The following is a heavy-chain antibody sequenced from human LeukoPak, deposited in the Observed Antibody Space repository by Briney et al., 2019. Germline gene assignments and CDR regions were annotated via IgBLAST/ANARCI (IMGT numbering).Heavy chain of an antibody. J-gene: IGHJ4*02. CDR1: GGSISSYY. D-gene: IGHD2-15*01. V-gene: IGHV4-59*01. Sequence: SETLSLTCTVSGGSISSYYWSWIRQPPGKGLEWIGYIYYSGSTNYNPSLKSRVTISVDTSKNQFSLKLSSVTAADTAVYYCVSQNRYCSGDSCYYYFDYWGQGTLVSVSS. CDR3: VSQNRYCSGDSCYYYFDY. CDR2: IYYSGST.